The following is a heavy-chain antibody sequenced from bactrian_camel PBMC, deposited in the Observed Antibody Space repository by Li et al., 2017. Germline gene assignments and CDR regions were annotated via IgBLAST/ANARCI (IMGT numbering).Heavy chain of an antibody. CDR1: GSIFSMCA. D-gene: IGHD4*01. Sequence: HVQLVESGGGSVQAGGSLKLSCTSSGSIFSMCALAWYRQAPGKERELVGSITSDGTTTYTDSVKGRCTISQDYAKNTMYLQMNRLKTEDTAVYRCQPYGRSYVDYNGRAGLGQGTQVTVS. J-gene: IGHJ4*01. V-gene: IGHV3S53*01. CDR2: ITSDGTT.